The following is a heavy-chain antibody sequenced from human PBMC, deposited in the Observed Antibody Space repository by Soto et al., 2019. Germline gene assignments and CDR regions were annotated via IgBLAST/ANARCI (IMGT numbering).Heavy chain of an antibody. CDR3: ARRVDYYYYMDV. D-gene: IGHD3-3*01. Sequence: ASVKVSCKASGYTFTSYDINWVRQATGQGLEWMGWMNPNSGNTGYAQKFQGRVTMTRNTSISTAYMELSSLRSEDTAVYYCARRVDYYYYMDVWGKGTTVTVSS. CDR1: GYTFTSYD. CDR2: MNPNSGNT. V-gene: IGHV1-8*01. J-gene: IGHJ6*03.